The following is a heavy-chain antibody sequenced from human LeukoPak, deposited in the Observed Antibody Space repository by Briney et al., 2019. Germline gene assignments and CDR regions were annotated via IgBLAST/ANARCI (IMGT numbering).Heavy chain of an antibody. V-gene: IGHV4-38-2*02. J-gene: IGHJ3*02. Sequence: PSETLSLTCSVSGYTISSGYYWGWIRQPPGKGLESIGSIHHSGSTYYNPSLKSRVTISVDTSKNHFSMQLSSVTAADTAIYYCARVSPQWELDACDIWGQGTMVTVSS. D-gene: IGHD1-26*01. CDR3: ARVSPQWELDACDI. CDR1: GYTISSGYY. CDR2: IHHSGST.